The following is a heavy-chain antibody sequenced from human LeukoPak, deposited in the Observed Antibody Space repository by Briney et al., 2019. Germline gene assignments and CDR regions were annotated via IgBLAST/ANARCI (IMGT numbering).Heavy chain of an antibody. J-gene: IGHJ5*02. CDR2: IYHSGST. CDR1: GGSISSSNW. Sequence: SGTLSLACAVSGGSISSSNWWSWVRQPPGKGLEWIGEIYHSGSTNYNPSLKSRVTISVDKSKNQFSLKLSSVTAADTAVYYCARDLYGGNSRYAAWGQGTLVTVSS. V-gene: IGHV4-4*02. D-gene: IGHD4-23*01. CDR3: ARDLYGGNSRYAA.